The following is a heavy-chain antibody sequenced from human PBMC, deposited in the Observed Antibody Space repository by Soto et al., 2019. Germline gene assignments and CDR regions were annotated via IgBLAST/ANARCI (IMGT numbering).Heavy chain of an antibody. J-gene: IGHJ4*01. V-gene: IGHV3-15*07. D-gene: IGHD3-22*01. CDR2: VKSKTDGGTT. Sequence: GGSLRLSCAASGFTFSNAWINWVRQTPGKGLEWVGRVKSKTDGGTTDFAAPVKGRFTISRDDSKNMVYLEMNSLKTEDTAINYCTTDSYITSIIVRFDYWGHGTLVTVS. CDR1: GFTFSNAW. CDR3: TTDSYITSIIVRFDY.